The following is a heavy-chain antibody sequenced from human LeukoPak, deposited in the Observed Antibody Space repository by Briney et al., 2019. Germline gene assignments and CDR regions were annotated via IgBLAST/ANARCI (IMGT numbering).Heavy chain of an antibody. J-gene: IGHJ6*03. CDR1: GGSFSGYY. V-gene: IGHV4-34*01. D-gene: IGHD2-21*02. Sequence: SETLSLTCAVYGGSFSGYYWSWIRQPPGKGLEWIGEINHSGSTNYNPSLKSRVTISVDTSKNQFSLKLSSVTAADTAVYYCASGLGDSTGYMDVWGKGTTVTVSS. CDR3: ASGLGDSTGYMDV. CDR2: INHSGST.